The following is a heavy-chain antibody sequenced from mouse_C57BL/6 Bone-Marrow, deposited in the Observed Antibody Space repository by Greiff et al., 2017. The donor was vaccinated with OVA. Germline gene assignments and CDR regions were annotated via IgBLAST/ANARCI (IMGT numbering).Heavy chain of an antibody. CDR3: ASTYYYYAEGGWFDY. J-gene: IGHJ2*01. CDR2: INPGDGVT. CDR1: GYAFTSSW. D-gene: IGHD2-4*01. Sequence: VQLQQPGPELVKPGASVKLSCKASGYAFTSSWMNWVKQRPGQGLAWIGSINPGDGVTNYNGKFKGKATLTVDKSSSTAYMQLSSLTSEDSAVYFCASTYYYYAEGGWFDYWGKGTTLTVSS. V-gene: IGHV1-82*01.